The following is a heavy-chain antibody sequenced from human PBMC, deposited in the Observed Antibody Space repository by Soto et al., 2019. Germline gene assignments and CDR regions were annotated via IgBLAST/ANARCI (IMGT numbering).Heavy chain of an antibody. Sequence: QVQLVQSGAEVKKPGSSVKVSCKASGGTFSSYTISWVRQAPGQGLEWMGRIIPILGIANYAQKFQGRVTITADKSTSTAYMELSSLRSEDTAVYYGANRGYSGRGADYWGQGTLVTVSS. V-gene: IGHV1-69*02. CDR2: IIPILGIA. CDR3: ANRGYSGRGADY. J-gene: IGHJ4*02. CDR1: GGTFSSYT. D-gene: IGHD5-12*01.